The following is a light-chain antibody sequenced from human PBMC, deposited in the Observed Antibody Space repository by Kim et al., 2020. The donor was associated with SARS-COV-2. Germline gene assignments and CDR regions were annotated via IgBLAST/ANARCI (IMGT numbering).Light chain of an antibody. CDR3: QVWDSTTASWV. J-gene: IGLJ3*02. CDR1: NLGTKK. V-gene: IGLV3-9*01. CDR2: RDS. Sequence: ALGQTATMTCGGNNLGTKKVHWYQQRPGQAPLLVIFRDSHRPSGISEQFSGSNSGNTASLTISRAQAENEADFYCQVWDSTTASWVFGGGTQLTVL.